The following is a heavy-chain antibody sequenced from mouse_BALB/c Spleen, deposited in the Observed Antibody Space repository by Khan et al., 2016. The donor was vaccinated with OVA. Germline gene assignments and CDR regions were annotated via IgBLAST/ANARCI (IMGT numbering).Heavy chain of an antibody. D-gene: IGHD2-4*01. Sequence: VQLQESGPGLVQPSQSLSITCTVSGFSLTNYGVHWVRQSPGKGLEWLGLIWSGGSTAYNAAFISRLSISKDNSKSQVFFKMNSLQANETARYYCARNYDYDEDLAYWGQGTLVTVSA. CDR1: GFSLTNYG. CDR2: IWSGGST. CDR3: ARNYDYDEDLAY. V-gene: IGHV2-2*02. J-gene: IGHJ3*01.